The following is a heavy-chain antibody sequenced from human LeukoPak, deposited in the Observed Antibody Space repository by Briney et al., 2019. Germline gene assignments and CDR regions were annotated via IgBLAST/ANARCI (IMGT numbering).Heavy chain of an antibody. CDR1: GGSISSSSYY. J-gene: IGHJ6*03. D-gene: IGHD6-13*01. V-gene: IGHV4-39*01. Sequence: SETLSLTCTVSGGSISSSSYYWRWIRQPPGKGLEWIGGIYYSGSTYYNPSLKSRVTISVDTSKNQFSLKLSSVTAADTALYYCAAQQLAYYYYYMDVWGKGTTVTVSS. CDR3: AAQQLAYYYYYMDV. CDR2: IYYSGST.